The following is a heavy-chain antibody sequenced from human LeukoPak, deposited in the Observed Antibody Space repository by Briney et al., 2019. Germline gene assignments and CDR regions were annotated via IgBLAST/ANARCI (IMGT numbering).Heavy chain of an antibody. Sequence: GGSLRLSCAASGFTFSNAWMSWVRQAPGKGLEWVGGSKSKTDGGKTDYAAPVTGTFHTSRNDSKNSQYLQSNSLKPEDTAVYYCTTDRGSYSDYSGQGTLVTVSS. CDR3: TTDRGSYSDY. J-gene: IGHJ4*02. CDR2: SKSKTDGGKT. CDR1: GFTFSNAW. D-gene: IGHD1-26*01. V-gene: IGHV3-15*01.